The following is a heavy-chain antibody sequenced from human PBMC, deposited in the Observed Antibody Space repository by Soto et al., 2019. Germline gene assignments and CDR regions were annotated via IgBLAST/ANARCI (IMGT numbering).Heavy chain of an antibody. V-gene: IGHV1-18*01. Sequence: ASVKVSCKASGYTFTSSGFSWVRQAPGQGLEWMAWISAYNGETHYAQKFQGRVTMTTDTSTSTSYMELSSLRSEDTAVYYCARVYCSGGGCYGIDYWGQGTLVTVSS. D-gene: IGHD2-15*01. CDR1: GYTFTSSG. CDR2: ISAYNGET. CDR3: ARVYCSGGGCYGIDY. J-gene: IGHJ4*02.